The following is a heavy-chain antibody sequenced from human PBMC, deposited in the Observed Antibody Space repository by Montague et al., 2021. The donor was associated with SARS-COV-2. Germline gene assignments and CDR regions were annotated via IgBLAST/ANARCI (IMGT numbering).Heavy chain of an antibody. CDR1: GGSIRRYY. CDR2: ISYTGET. CDR3: ARFWSGYVDK. Sequence: SETLSLTCSFSGGSIRRYYWSWIRLPPGKPLEWLGYISYTGETTHNPSLKSRVTISVDTSRSQFSLRLTSVTAADTAVYFCARFWSGYVDKWSQGTLVTVSS. V-gene: IGHV4-59*01. J-gene: IGHJ4*02. D-gene: IGHD3-3*01.